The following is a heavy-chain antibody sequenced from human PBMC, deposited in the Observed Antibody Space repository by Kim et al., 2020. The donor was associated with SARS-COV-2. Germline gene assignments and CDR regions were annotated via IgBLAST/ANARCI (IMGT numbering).Heavy chain of an antibody. CDR1: GGTFSSYA. D-gene: IGHD3-22*01. CDR3: ARDLVGDSSGYYGTNY. Sequence: SVKVSCKASGGTFSSYAISWVRQAPGQGLEWMGGIIPIFGTANYAQKFQGRVTITADESTSTAYMELSSLRSEDTAVYYCARDLVGDSSGYYGTNYWGQGTLVTVSS. CDR2: IIPIFGTA. J-gene: IGHJ4*02. V-gene: IGHV1-69*13.